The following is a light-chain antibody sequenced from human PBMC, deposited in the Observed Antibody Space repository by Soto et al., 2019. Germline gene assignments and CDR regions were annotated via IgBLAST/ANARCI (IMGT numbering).Light chain of an antibody. V-gene: IGLV2-14*01. CDR1: NTDLGVYGY. CDR2: DVN. Sequence: QSVLAQPASVSGSFGQSITISCSGPNTDLGVYGYVSWYQHHPGKAPKLLIYDVNNRPSGISDRFSGSKSGDTASLTISGLQAEDEADYFCLSKISGFVYGFGTGTKVTVL. CDR3: LSKISGFVYG. J-gene: IGLJ1*01.